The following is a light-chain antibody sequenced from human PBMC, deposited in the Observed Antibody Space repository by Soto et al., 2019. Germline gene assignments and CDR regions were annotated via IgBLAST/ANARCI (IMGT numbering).Light chain of an antibody. Sequence: QSVLTQPPSVSGAPGQRVTISCTGSSSSIGAGYDVHWYQQLPGSAPKLLIHGDSNRPSGVPDRFSASKAGTSASLAITGLQAEDEADYHCQSYDSRLSVVFGGGTKVTVL. J-gene: IGLJ2*01. V-gene: IGLV1-40*01. CDR1: SSSIGAGYD. CDR3: QSYDSRLSVV. CDR2: GDS.